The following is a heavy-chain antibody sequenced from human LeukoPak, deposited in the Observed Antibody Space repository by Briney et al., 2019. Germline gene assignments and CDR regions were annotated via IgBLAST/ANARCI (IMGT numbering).Heavy chain of an antibody. CDR3: ARHYFGLMDYYYGMDV. Sequence: GESLKISCKGSGYSFTSYWIGWVRQMPGKGLEWVGIIYPGDSDTRYSPSFQGQVTISADKSISTAYLQWSSLKASDTAMYYCARHYFGLMDYYYGMDVWGQGTTVTVSS. CDR2: IYPGDSDT. D-gene: IGHD3-10*01. CDR1: GYSFTSYW. J-gene: IGHJ6*02. V-gene: IGHV5-51*01.